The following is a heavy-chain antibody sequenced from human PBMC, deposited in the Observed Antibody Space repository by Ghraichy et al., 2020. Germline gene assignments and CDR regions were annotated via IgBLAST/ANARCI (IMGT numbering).Heavy chain of an antibody. V-gene: IGHV1-46*01. CDR2: INPSGGST. Sequence: ASVKVSCKASGYTFTSYYMHWVRQAPGQGLEWMGIINPSGGSTSYAQKFQGRVTMTRDTSTSTVYMELSSLRSEDTAVYYCARDPLSYSGGNGGFDYWGQGTLVTVSS. J-gene: IGHJ4*02. CDR1: GYTFTSYY. CDR3: ARDPLSYSGGNGGFDY. D-gene: IGHD1-26*01.